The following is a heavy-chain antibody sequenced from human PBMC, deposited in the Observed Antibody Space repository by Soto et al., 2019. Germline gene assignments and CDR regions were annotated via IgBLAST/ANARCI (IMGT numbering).Heavy chain of an antibody. CDR1: GFTFSSYD. Sequence: GGSLRLSCAASGFTFSSYDMHWVRQATGKGLESVSAIGTAGDTYYPGSVKGRFTISRENAKNSLYLQMNSLRAEDTAVYYCARGGRYGGNSIDYWGQGTLVTVSS. D-gene: IGHD4-17*01. J-gene: IGHJ4*02. V-gene: IGHV3-13*01. CDR2: IGTAGDT. CDR3: ARGGRYGGNSIDY.